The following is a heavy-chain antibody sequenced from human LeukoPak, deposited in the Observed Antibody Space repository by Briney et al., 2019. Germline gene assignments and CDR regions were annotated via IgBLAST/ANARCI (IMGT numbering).Heavy chain of an antibody. D-gene: IGHD4-17*01. Sequence: SETLSLTCTVSGGSISSYYWSWIRQPPGKGLEWIGYIYYSGSTYYNPSLKSRVTISVDTSKNQFSLKLSSVTAADTAVYYCAKVYGDYDSYYFDYWGQGTLVTVSS. CDR2: IYYSGST. V-gene: IGHV4-59*06. J-gene: IGHJ4*02. CDR3: AKVYGDYDSYYFDY. CDR1: GGSISSYY.